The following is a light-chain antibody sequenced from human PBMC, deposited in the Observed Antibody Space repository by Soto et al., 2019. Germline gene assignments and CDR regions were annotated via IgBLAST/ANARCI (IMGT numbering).Light chain of an antibody. V-gene: IGKV3-15*01. J-gene: IGKJ1*01. CDR1: ESVSRN. CDR2: DAS. CDR3: QQFNVWPRT. Sequence: TVMTQSPATLSVSPGERATLSCRANESVSRNLAWYQQRPGQAPRLLISDASTRATGIPARFSGIGSGTEFTLTISSLQSEDFAVYYCQQFNVWPRTFGLGTKVEIK.